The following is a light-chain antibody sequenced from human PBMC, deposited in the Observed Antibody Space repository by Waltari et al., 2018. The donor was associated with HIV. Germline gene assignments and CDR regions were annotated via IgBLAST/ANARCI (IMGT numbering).Light chain of an antibody. CDR2: GDY. J-gene: IGLJ1*01. CDR1: SSSPGTNYD. Sequence: QSVLTQPPSVSGAPGQRVTISCSGSSSSPGTNYDVPWYQQLPRAAPKLLIYGDYNRPSGVPERFSASRSGTSASLAITGLQPEDEADYYCQSYDTIVGGFYVFGTGTKVTV. V-gene: IGLV1-40*01. CDR3: QSYDTIVGGFYV.